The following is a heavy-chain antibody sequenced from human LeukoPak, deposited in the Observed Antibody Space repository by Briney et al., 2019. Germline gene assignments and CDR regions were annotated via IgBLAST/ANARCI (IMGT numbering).Heavy chain of an antibody. V-gene: IGHV3-21*01. CDR2: ISSSSSYI. J-gene: IGHJ5*02. CDR1: GFTFSSYS. Sequence: GSLRLSCAASGFTFSSYSMSWVRQAPGKGLEWVSSISSSSSYIYYADSVKGRFTISRDNAKNSLYLQMNSLRAEDTAVYYCAGSGSGSPYNWFDPWGQGTLVTVSS. D-gene: IGHD5-12*01. CDR3: AGSGSGSPYNWFDP.